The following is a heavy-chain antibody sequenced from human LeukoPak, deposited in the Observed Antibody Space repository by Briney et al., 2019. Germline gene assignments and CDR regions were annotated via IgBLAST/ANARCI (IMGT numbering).Heavy chain of an antibody. J-gene: IGHJ4*02. CDR3: ARARTELVGASRFDYFDY. CDR1: GFTFSSYS. D-gene: IGHD1-26*01. Sequence: GGSLRLSCAASGFTFSSYSMNWVRQAPGKGLEWVSSISSSSSYIYYADSVKGRFTISRDNAKNSLYLQMSSLRAEDTAVYYCARARTELVGASRFDYFDYWGQGTLVTVSS. CDR2: ISSSSSYI. V-gene: IGHV3-21*01.